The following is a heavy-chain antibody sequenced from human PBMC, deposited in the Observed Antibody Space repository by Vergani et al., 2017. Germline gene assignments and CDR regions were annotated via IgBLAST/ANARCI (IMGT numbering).Heavy chain of an antibody. CDR3: ARTQVGATNIPFDY. CDR2: IYWDDDK. CDR1: GFSLSTSGVG. V-gene: IGHV2-5*02. J-gene: IGHJ4*02. Sequence: QITLKESGPTLVKPTQTLTLTCTFSGFSLSTSGVGVGWIRQPPGKALEWLALIYWDDDKRYSPSLKSRLTITKDTSKNQVVLTMTNMDPVDTATYYCARTQVGATNIPFDYWGQGTLVTVSS. D-gene: IGHD1-26*01.